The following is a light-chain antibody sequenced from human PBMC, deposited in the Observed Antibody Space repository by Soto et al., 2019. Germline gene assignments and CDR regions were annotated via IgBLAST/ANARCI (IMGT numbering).Light chain of an antibody. Sequence: DIQMTQSPSTLSASVGDRVTITSRASQDINNYLAWYQQRPGKVPKLLIYAASTLQSGVPSRFSGSGSGTDFTLTISSLQPEDVASYYCQKYDIAPRTFGGGTRVEVK. CDR2: AAS. V-gene: IGKV1-27*01. CDR1: QDINNY. CDR3: QKYDIAPRT. J-gene: IGKJ4*01.